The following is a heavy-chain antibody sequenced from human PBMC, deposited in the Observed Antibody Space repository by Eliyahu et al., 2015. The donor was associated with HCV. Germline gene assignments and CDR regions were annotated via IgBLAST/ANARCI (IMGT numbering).Heavy chain of an antibody. CDR1: GYSXSTYW. V-gene: IGHV5-51*01. CDR2: IFPDDSDT. Sequence: EVQLVQSGAEVKKPGESLKISCKGSGYSXSTYWIGWVRQLPGKDLEWMGIIFPDDSDTRYSPSFRGHVTLSADKSINTVYLQWSSLKASDSAIYYCARFHDTSAHFYGAFNSWGQGTLVTVSS. D-gene: IGHD4/OR15-4a*01. J-gene: IGHJ4*02. CDR3: ARFHDTSAHFYGAFNS.